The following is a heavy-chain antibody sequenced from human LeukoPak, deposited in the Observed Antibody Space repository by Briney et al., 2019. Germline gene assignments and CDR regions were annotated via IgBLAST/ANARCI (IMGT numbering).Heavy chain of an antibody. Sequence: PGGSLRLSCAASGFTFSSYSMNWVRQPPGKGLEWVSSIFPSGGEIHYADSVGGRFTISRDNSKSTLSLQMNSLRAEDTAIYYCATYRQVLLPFESWGQGTLVTVSS. D-gene: IGHD2-8*02. J-gene: IGHJ4*02. CDR2: IFPSGGEI. CDR3: ATYRQVLLPFES. CDR1: GFTFSSYS. V-gene: IGHV3-21*04.